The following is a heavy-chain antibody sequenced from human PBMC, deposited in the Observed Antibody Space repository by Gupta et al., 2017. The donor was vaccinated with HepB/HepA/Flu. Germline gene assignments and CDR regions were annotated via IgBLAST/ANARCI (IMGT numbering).Heavy chain of an antibody. CDR2: ISGSGGDT. J-gene: IGHJ4*02. D-gene: IGHD2-8*01. CDR1: GFTLNNYA. V-gene: IGHV3-23*01. CDR3: AKTSPPYCTNGICYEKPSGPFDY. Sequence: EVQLLESGVGLVQPGGSLRLSCAASGFTLNNYAMTWVRQAPGKGLEVVSTISGSGGDTYYADAVKGRVTISRDSSRNMLYLQMDSLRAEDTALYYCAKTSPPYCTNGICYEKPSGPFDYWGQGTLVTVSS.